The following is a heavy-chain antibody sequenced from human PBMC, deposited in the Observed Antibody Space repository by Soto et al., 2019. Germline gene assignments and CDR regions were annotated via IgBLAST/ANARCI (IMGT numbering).Heavy chain of an antibody. V-gene: IGHV1-69*13. CDR1: GGTFSTYA. CDR3: ARGPLSPGAVTTDYFDY. Sequence: ASVKVSCKASGGTFSTYAITWVRQAPGQGLEWMGGIIPMFGTANYAQKFQGRVTITADESTSTAYMELSSLRSEDTAVYYCARGPLSPGAVTTDYFDYWGQGTLVTVSS. D-gene: IGHD4-17*01. CDR2: IIPMFGTA. J-gene: IGHJ4*02.